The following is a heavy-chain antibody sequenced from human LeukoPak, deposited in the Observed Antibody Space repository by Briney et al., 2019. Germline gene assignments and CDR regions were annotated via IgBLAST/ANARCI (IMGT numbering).Heavy chain of an antibody. D-gene: IGHD2-2*01. CDR3: ARESRLHCSSTSCPFDY. V-gene: IGHV3-21*01. CDR2: ISSSSSYI. J-gene: IGHJ4*02. CDR1: GFTFSSYS. Sequence: GGSLRLSCAASGFTFSSYSMNWVRQAPGKGLEWVSSISSSSSYIYYADSVKGRFTISRDNAKNSLYLQMNSLRAEDTAVYYCARESRLHCSSTSCPFDYWGQGTLVTVSS.